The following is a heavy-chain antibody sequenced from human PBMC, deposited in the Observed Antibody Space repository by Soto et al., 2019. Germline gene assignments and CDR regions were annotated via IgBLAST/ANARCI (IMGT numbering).Heavy chain of an antibody. D-gene: IGHD5-12*01. CDR2: ISSSSSYI. Sequence: EVQLVESGGGLVKPGGSLRLSCAASGFTFSSYSMNWVRQAPGKGLEWVASISSSSSYIYYADSVKGRFTISRDNAKNSLYLKMNSLKAEDPAVYCCARDRRDGYNFDYWGQGTLVTVSS. V-gene: IGHV3-21*01. CDR1: GFTFSSYS. CDR3: ARDRRDGYNFDY. J-gene: IGHJ5*01.